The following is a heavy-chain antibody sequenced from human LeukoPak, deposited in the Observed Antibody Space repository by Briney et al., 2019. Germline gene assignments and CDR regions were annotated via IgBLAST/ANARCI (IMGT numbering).Heavy chain of an antibody. CDR1: GGSISSGRYW. D-gene: IGHD3-3*01. CDR3: VRAILTASGSVWYFGL. V-gene: IGHV4-31*03. CDR2: VYNSGST. Sequence: PSETLSLTCTVSGGSISSGRYWRSWIRQHPGKGLEWIGYVYNSGSTYYSPSLRSRLSMSVDTSNSQFSLNLRSVTATDTAVYYCVRAILTASGSVWYFGLWGRGTLVTVSS. J-gene: IGHJ2*01.